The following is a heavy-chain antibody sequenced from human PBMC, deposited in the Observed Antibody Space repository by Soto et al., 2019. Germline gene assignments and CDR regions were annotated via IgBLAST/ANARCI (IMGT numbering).Heavy chain of an antibody. V-gene: IGHV1-8*01. D-gene: IGHD2-2*01. J-gene: IGHJ4*02. Sequence: RASVKVSCKASGYTFTSYDINWVRQATGQGLEWMGWMNPNSGNTGYAQKFQGRVTMTRNTSISTAYMELSSLRSEDTAVYYCARGRIYCSSTSCDKAFDYWGQGTLVTVS. CDR3: ARGRIYCSSTSCDKAFDY. CDR2: MNPNSGNT. CDR1: GYTFTSYD.